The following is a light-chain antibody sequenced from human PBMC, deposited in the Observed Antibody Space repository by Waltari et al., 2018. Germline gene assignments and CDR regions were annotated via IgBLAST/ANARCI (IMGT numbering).Light chain of an antibody. CDR2: WAS. V-gene: IGKV4-1*01. CDR1: QSVLYSSNNKNY. CDR3: QQYYSTPHT. J-gene: IGKJ2*01. Sequence: DIVMTQSPDSLAVSLGERATINCKSSQSVLYSSNNKNYLAWYQQKAGQPPKLLIYWASTRESGVPDRFSGSESGTDFTLTISSLQAEDVAVYFCQQYYSTPHTFGQGTKLEIK.